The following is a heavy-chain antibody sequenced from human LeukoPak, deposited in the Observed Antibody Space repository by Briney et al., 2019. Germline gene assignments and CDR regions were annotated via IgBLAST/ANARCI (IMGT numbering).Heavy chain of an antibody. V-gene: IGHV4-59*12. CDR2: IYYSGST. Sequence: SETLSLTCTVSGGSISSYYWSWIRQPPGKGLEWIGYIYYSGSTNYNPSLKSRVTISVDTSKNQFSLKLSSVTAADTAVYYCARGKYCSGGSCYTRPRYYYYYMDVWGKGTTVTVSS. CDR3: ARGKYCSGGSCYTRPRYYYYYMDV. J-gene: IGHJ6*03. CDR1: GGSISSYY. D-gene: IGHD2-15*01.